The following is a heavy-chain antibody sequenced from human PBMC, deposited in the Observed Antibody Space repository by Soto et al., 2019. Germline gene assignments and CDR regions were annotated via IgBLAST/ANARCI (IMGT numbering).Heavy chain of an antibody. J-gene: IGHJ6*02. CDR2: IGAASDT. CDR1: VFTFINYD. CDR3: ARGVLGPGDYYYGMDV. D-gene: IGHD7-27*01. V-gene: IGHV3-13*01. Sequence: GWSLRLSCASSVFTFINYDMHWVRQAPGEGLEWVSGIGAASDTYYPVSVQGRFTVSRDNAKKSLYLQMNSLRAGDTAVYYCARGVLGPGDYYYGMDVWGQGTTVTVSS.